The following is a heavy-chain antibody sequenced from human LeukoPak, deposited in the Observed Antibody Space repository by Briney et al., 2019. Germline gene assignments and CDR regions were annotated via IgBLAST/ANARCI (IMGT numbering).Heavy chain of an antibody. CDR3: ARAVGGTIYFDY. D-gene: IGHD1-26*01. J-gene: IGHJ4*02. V-gene: IGHV3-66*01. CDR1: GFTVSSNY. Sequence: GGSLRLSCAVSGFTVSSNYMSWVRLVPGKGLEWVSSLYSAGNTYYVDSVKGRFTISRDNSKNTLYLQMDSLRAEDTAVYYCARAVGGTIYFDYWGQGTLVTVSS. CDR2: LYSAGNT.